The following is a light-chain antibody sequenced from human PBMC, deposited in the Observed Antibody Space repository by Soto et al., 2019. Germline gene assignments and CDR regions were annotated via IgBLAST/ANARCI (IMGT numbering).Light chain of an antibody. CDR2: GAS. Sequence: EIVLTQSPGTLSLSPGERATLSCRASQSVSSIYLAWYQQKPGQAPRLLIYGASSRATGIPDRFSGSGSGTDFTLTISRLEPEDFALYYCQQYDISPYTFGQGTNLEIK. CDR1: QSVSSIY. J-gene: IGKJ2*01. V-gene: IGKV3-20*01. CDR3: QQYDISPYT.